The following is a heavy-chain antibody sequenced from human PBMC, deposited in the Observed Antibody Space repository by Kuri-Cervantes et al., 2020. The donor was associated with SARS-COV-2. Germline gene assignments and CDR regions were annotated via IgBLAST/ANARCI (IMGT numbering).Heavy chain of an antibody. CDR1: GGPISSYY. CDR2: IYYSGST. J-gene: IGHJ5*02. CDR3: AREETDIVVVLAAMNWFDP. D-gene: IGHD2-2*01. Sequence: GSLRLSCTVSGGPISSYYWNWIRQPPGKGLEWIGYIYYSGSTNYNPSLKSRVTMSVDTSKNQFSLKLSSVTAADTAVYYCAREETDIVVVLAAMNWFDPWGQGTLVTVSS. V-gene: IGHV4-59*12.